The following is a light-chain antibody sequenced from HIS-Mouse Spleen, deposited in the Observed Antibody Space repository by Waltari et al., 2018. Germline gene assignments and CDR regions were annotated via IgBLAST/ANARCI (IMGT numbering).Light chain of an antibody. V-gene: IGKV3-20*01. J-gene: IGKJ2*01. CDR2: GAS. CDR1: QSVSSSY. CDR3: QQYGSSPPYT. Sequence: IVLTQSPGTLSLSPGERATLSCRASQSVSSSYLAWYQQKPGQAPRLLIYGASSRATGIPDRFSGSGSGTDFTLTNSRLEPEDFAVYYCQQYGSSPPYTFGQGTKLEIK.